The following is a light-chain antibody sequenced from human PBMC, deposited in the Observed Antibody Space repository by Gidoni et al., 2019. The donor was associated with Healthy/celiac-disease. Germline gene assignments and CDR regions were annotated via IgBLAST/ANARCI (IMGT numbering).Light chain of an antibody. CDR2: EGS. J-gene: IGLJ2*01. CDR3: CSYAGSSTFVV. CDR1: SSDVGSYNL. Sequence: QSALTQPASESGSPGQSITISCTGTSSDVGSYNLVSWYQQHPGKAPKHMIYEGSKRPSGVSNRFSGSKSGNTASLTISGLQAEDEADYYCCSYAGSSTFVVFGGGTKLTVL. V-gene: IGLV2-23*03.